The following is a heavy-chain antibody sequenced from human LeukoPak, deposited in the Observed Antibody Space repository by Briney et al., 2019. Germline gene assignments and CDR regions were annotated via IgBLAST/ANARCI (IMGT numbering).Heavy chain of an antibody. Sequence: GGSLRLSCAASGFTFDDYAMHWVRQAPGKGLEWVSLISWDGGSTYYADSVKGRFTISRDNSKNSLYLQMKSLRNEDTALYYCAKVGYYDSGDTTGYFDFWGQGSLVTVSS. V-gene: IGHV3-43D*03. CDR1: GFTFDDYA. J-gene: IGHJ4*02. CDR3: AKVGYYDSGDTTGYFDF. D-gene: IGHD3-3*01. CDR2: ISWDGGST.